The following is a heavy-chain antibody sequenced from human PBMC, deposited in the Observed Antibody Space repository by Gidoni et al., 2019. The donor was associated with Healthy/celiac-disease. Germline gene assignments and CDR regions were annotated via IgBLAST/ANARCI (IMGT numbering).Heavy chain of an antibody. CDR2: LSNSGGST. CDR1: GFTFSNYI. CDR3: ARPSRDTYDSSGYYYVPNFDY. J-gene: IGHJ4*02. V-gene: IGHV3-23*01. Sequence: EVQLLESGGGLVQPGGSLRLSCAASGFTFSNYIMTWVRQAPGKGLEWVSGLSNSGGSTYYADSVKGRFTISRDNTKNTMYLQMQSLRAEDTAVYYCARPSRDTYDSSGYYYVPNFDYWGQGTLVTVSS. D-gene: IGHD3-22*01.